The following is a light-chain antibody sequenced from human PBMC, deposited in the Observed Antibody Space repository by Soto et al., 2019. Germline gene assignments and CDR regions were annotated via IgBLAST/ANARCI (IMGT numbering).Light chain of an antibody. CDR1: ERLSSVY. V-gene: IGKV3-20*01. Sequence: TLSPGALALPPGKRTTVSCRASERLSSVYLAWYQQRPGQPPRLLIYGASNRATGIPDRFSGCGSGTDVTLIFNCVDPEDVSIYDCQQCGGSPRNRFGQGTRLEIK. J-gene: IGKJ5*01. CDR3: QQCGGSPRNR. CDR2: GAS.